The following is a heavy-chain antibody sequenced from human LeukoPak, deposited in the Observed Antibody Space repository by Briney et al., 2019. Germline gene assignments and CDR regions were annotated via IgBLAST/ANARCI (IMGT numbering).Heavy chain of an antibody. J-gene: IGHJ4*02. CDR1: GYTFTGYY. CDR2: INPNSGGT. V-gene: IGHV1-2*02. CDR3: ARDRGRGSSGWYYFDY. Sequence: GASVKVSCKASGYTFTGYYMHWVRQAPGQGLEWMGWINPNSGGTNYAQKFQCRVTMTRDTSISTAYMELSRLRSDDTAVYYCARDRGRGSSGWYYFDYWGQGTLVTVSS. D-gene: IGHD6-19*01.